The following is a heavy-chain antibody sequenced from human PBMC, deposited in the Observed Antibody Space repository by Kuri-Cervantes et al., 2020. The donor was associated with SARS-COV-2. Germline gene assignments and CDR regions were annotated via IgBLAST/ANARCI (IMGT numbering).Heavy chain of an antibody. CDR1: GFTFSSYE. V-gene: IGHV3-21*01. Sequence: GGSLRLSCAASGFTFSSYEMNWVRQAPGKGLEWVSSISSSGSFIFNADSVKGRFTISRDNDKNSLFLQMNSLRAEDTAVYYCARGGSGRTTYFDYWGQGTLVTVSS. D-gene: IGHD1-1*01. J-gene: IGHJ4*02. CDR3: ARGGSGRTTYFDY. CDR2: ISSSGSFI.